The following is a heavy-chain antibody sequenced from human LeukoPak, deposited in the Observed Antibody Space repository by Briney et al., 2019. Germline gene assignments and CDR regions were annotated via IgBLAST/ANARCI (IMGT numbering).Heavy chain of an antibody. D-gene: IGHD3-10*01. Sequence: SVKVSCKASGGAFSSYAISWVRQAPGQGLEWMGRIIPILGIANYAQKFQGRVTITADKSTSTAYMELSSLRSEDTAVYYCARGPYGGGAFDIWGQGTMVTVSS. J-gene: IGHJ3*02. CDR2: IIPILGIA. CDR1: GGAFSSYA. CDR3: ARGPYGGGAFDI. V-gene: IGHV1-69*04.